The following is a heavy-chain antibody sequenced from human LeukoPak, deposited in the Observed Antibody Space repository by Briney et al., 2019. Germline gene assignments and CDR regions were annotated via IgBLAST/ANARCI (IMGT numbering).Heavy chain of an antibody. Sequence: PGGSLRLSCAASGFTFSNAWMSWVRQAPGKGLEYVSAISSNGGSTYYANSVKGRFTISRDNSKNTLYLQMGSLRAEDMAVYYCARDRGYDSSGYYQYWGQGTLVTVSS. CDR2: ISSNGGST. CDR1: GFTFSNAW. V-gene: IGHV3-64*01. J-gene: IGHJ4*02. CDR3: ARDRGYDSSGYYQY. D-gene: IGHD3-22*01.